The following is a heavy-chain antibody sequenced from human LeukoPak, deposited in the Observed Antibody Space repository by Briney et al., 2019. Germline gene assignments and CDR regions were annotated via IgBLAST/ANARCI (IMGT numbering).Heavy chain of an antibody. CDR1: GFTFNNYW. Sequence: GGSLRLSCAASGFTFNNYWMHWVRHAPGKGLVWVSRINGEGSSTAYADSVKGRFTISRDNAKNTLYLQMNSLRAEDSAVYYCVRYRYCGGDCYSPYWGQGTLVTVSS. CDR2: INGEGSST. D-gene: IGHD2-21*02. CDR3: VRYRYCGGDCYSPY. V-gene: IGHV3-74*01. J-gene: IGHJ4*02.